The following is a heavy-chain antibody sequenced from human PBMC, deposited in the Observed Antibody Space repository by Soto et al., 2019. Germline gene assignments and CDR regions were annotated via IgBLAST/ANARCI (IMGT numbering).Heavy chain of an antibody. V-gene: IGHV3-33*01. Sequence: GGSLRLSCAASGFTFSSYGMHWVRQAPGKGLEWVAVIWYDGSNKYYADSVKGRFTISRDNSKNTLYLQMNSLRAEDTAVYYCATYDILTGYSYYFDYWGQGTLVTVSS. CDR3: ATYDILTGYSYYFDY. CDR1: GFTFSSYG. CDR2: IWYDGSNK. D-gene: IGHD3-9*01. J-gene: IGHJ4*02.